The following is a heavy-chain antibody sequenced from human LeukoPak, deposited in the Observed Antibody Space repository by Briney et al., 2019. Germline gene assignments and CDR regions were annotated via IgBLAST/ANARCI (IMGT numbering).Heavy chain of an antibody. Sequence: GGSLRLSCAASGFTFSSYAMHWVRQAPGKGLEWVAVISYDGDNKYDADSVKGRFTISRDNSKNTLYLQMNSLRAEDTAVYYCARLPGYCSSNSCYKMTIPFDYWGQGTLVTVSS. CDR2: ISYDGDNK. V-gene: IGHV3-30-3*01. CDR3: ARLPGYCSSNSCYKMTIPFDY. CDR1: GFTFSSYA. D-gene: IGHD2-2*02. J-gene: IGHJ4*02.